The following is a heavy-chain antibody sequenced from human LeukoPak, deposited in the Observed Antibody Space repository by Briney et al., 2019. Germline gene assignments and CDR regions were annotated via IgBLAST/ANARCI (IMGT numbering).Heavy chain of an antibody. J-gene: IGHJ4*02. CDR1: GFIFRNYE. D-gene: IGHD1-26*01. Sequence: GGSLRLSCAASGFIFRNYEINWVRQAPGEGLEWVSYISTSGNDIYYADSVKGRFTISRDNAKNSLYLQLNSLRADGTAVYYCARGAQWVLDYWGQGALVTVSS. CDR3: ARGAQWVLDY. CDR2: ISTSGNDI. V-gene: IGHV3-48*03.